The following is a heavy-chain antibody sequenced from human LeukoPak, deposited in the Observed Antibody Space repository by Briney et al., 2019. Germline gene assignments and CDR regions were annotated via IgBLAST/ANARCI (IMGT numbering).Heavy chain of an antibody. CDR1: RFTFSSST. V-gene: IGHV3-69-1*01. CDR3: AGAPYSGNYGNYYYYYMDV. D-gene: IGHD1-26*01. Sequence: GGSLRLSCAASRFTFSSSTMNWVRQAPGKGLEWVSWISSSSTIYYADSVKGRFTISRDNAKNSLYLQMNSLGPEDTAVYYCAGAPYSGNYGNYYYYYMDVWGKGTTVTISS. J-gene: IGHJ6*03. CDR2: ISSSSTI.